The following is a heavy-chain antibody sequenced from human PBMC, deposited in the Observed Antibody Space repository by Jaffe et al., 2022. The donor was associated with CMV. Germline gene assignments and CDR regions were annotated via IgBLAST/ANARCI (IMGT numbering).Heavy chain of an antibody. D-gene: IGHD6-13*01. CDR2: INPSGGST. V-gene: IGHV1-46*01. Sequence: QVQLVQSGAEVKKPGASVKVSCKASGYTFTSYYMHWVRQAPGQGLEWMGIINPSGGSTSYAQKFQGRVTMTRDTSTSTVYMELSSLRSEDTAVYYCAREGGYSSSWNEGWFDPWGQGTLVTVSS. CDR1: GYTFTSYY. CDR3: AREGGYSSSWNEGWFDP. J-gene: IGHJ5*02.